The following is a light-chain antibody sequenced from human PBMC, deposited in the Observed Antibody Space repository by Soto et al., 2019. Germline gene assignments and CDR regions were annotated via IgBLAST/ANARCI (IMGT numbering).Light chain of an antibody. Sequence: EIGMAQTTSTLCGAGGERTTLSSRASQSVSSNLAWYQQKPGQAPRLLIYGASTRATGIPARFSGSGTGTEFTLTISRLQSEDFAVYSCQQYNNWPLTFGGGTKVDIK. CDR1: QSVSSN. CDR2: GAS. V-gene: IGKV3-15*01. CDR3: QQYNNWPLT. J-gene: IGKJ4*01.